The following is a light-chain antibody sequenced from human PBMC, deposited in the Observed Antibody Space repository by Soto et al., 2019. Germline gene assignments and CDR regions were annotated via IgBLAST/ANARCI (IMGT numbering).Light chain of an antibody. CDR1: QSVSNY. V-gene: IGKV3-11*01. Sequence: IVLTQSPATLSLSPGERATLSCRAAQSVSNYLGWYQQKSGQAPRLLISDVSKRATGIPARFSGSGSGTDFTLTISSLEPEDVAVYYSQHRVNGPTFGGGTKVEI. CDR2: DVS. J-gene: IGKJ4*01. CDR3: QHRVNGPT.